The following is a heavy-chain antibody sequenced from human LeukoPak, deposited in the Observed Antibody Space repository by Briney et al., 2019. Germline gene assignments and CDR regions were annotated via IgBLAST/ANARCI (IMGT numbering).Heavy chain of an antibody. D-gene: IGHD2-2*01. CDR2: IYPGDSDT. V-gene: IGHV5-51*01. CDR1: GYSFTNYW. J-gene: IGHJ4*02. CDR3: ARGRYCSSTGCSHFDY. Sequence: HGESLKISCKGSGYSFTNYWIAWVRQLPGKGLEWMGIIYPGDSDTRYSPSFQGQVTISADRSISTAYLQWSSLKASDTAMYYCARGRYCSSTGCSHFDYWGQGTLVTVSS.